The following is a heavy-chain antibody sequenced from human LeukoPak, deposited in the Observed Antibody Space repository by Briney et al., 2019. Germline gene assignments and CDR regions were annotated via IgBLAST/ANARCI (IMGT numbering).Heavy chain of an antibody. Sequence: ASVKVSCEASGYTFTGYYMHWVRQAPGQGLEWMGRINLNRGGTSYAQKFQGRVTMTRDTSISTTYMELTRLTSDDTAVYYCATDGYTFGDNWFDPWGQGTLVTVSS. CDR3: ATDGYTFGDNWFDP. J-gene: IGHJ5*02. CDR1: GYTFTGYY. CDR2: INLNRGGT. D-gene: IGHD5-18*01. V-gene: IGHV1-2*02.